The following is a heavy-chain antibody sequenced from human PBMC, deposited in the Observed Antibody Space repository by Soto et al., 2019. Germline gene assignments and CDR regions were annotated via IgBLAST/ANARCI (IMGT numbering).Heavy chain of an antibody. D-gene: IGHD5-12*01. Sequence: GASVKVSCKASGITYNTYAIHWVRQAPGQGLEWMGWINAGNGDTRYSQNFQGRVTPTRDTSASTVYMDLGSLKSEDTGVYYCARAISGYVTWGQGTLVTVSS. V-gene: IGHV1-3*01. J-gene: IGHJ4*02. CDR3: ARAISGYVT. CDR1: GITYNTYA. CDR2: INAGNGDT.